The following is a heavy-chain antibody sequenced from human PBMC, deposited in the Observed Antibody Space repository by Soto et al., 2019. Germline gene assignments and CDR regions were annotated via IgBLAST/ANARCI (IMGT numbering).Heavy chain of an antibody. CDR1: GGSISTYY. CDR2: IYYSGST. Sequence: PSETLSLTCTVSGGSISTYYWSWIRQPPGKGLEWIGYIYYSGSTNYNPSLKSRVTISVDTSKNQFSLKLSSVTAADTAMYYCARETGVRHLFDPWGQGTLVTVSS. J-gene: IGHJ5*02. CDR3: ARETGVRHLFDP. V-gene: IGHV4-59*01. D-gene: IGHD1-1*01.